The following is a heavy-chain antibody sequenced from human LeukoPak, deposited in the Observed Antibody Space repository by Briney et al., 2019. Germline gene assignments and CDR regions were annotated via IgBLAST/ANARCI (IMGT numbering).Heavy chain of an antibody. CDR1: GYTFTSYA. V-gene: IGHV1-69*13. CDR3: ARERKYQVGYYFDY. CDR2: IIPIFGTA. J-gene: IGHJ4*02. D-gene: IGHD2-2*01. Sequence: ASVKVSCKASGYTFTSYAISWVRQAPRQGLEWMGGIIPIFGTANYAQKFQGRVTITADESTSTAYMELSSLRSEDTAVYYCARERKYQVGYYFDYWGQGTLVTVSS.